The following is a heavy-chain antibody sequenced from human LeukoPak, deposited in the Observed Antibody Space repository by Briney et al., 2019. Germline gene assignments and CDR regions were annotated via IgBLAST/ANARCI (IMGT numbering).Heavy chain of an antibody. CDR1: GFSFSDSY. V-gene: IGHV3-11*01. J-gene: IGHJ4*02. D-gene: IGHD5-24*01. CDR2: ISSSGTTI. CDR3: ARPMGTISYNFDY. Sequence: PGGSLRLSCAASGFSFSDSYMSWIRQAPGKGLEWVSYISSSGTTIHYADSVKGRFTISRDNAKNSLYLQMNSLRAEDTAVYYCARPMGTISYNFDYWGQGTLVTVSS.